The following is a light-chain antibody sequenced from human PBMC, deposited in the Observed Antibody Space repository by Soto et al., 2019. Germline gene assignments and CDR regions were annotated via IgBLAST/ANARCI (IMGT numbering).Light chain of an antibody. CDR3: QQYGNSRFT. Sequence: EIVLTQSPGTLSLSPGERATLSCRASQSVSRSYLAWYQQKPRQAPRLLIYGTSTRATGTPDRFSGSGSGTDFTLTISRLEPEDFAVYYCQQYGNSRFTFGQGTRLEIK. V-gene: IGKV3-20*01. CDR2: GTS. CDR1: QSVSRSY. J-gene: IGKJ5*01.